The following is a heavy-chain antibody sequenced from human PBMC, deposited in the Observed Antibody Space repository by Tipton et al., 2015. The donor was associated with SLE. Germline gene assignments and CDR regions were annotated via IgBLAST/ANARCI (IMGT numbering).Heavy chain of an antibody. CDR2: VYYTGNT. V-gene: IGHV4-39*07. D-gene: IGHD3-22*01. J-gene: IGHJ3*01. Sequence: LSLTCIVSGDSISSSSYYWGWIRQPPGKGLEWVGTVYYTGNTFYNPSLKSRVTISVDTSKNQFSLKLSSVTAADTAVYFCARDTDRGSSAYAGAFDFWGQGTVVTVSS. CDR1: GDSISSSSYY. CDR3: ARDTDRGSSAYAGAFDF.